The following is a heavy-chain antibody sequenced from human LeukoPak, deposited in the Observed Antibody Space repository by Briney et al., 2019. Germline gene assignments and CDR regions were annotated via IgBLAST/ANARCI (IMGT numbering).Heavy chain of an antibody. D-gene: IGHD5-24*01. Sequence: PVGSLRLSCAASGFTFSSYAMSWVRQAPGKGLEWVSAISGSGGSTYYADSVKGRFTISRDNSKNTLYLQMNSLRADDTAVYYCARDRVVDVEMARGFFQHWGQGTLVTVSS. J-gene: IGHJ1*01. CDR2: ISGSGGST. V-gene: IGHV3-23*01. CDR1: GFTFSSYA. CDR3: ARDRVVDVEMARGFFQH.